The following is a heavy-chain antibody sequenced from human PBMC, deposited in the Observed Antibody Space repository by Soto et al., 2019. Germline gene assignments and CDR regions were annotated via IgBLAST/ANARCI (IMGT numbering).Heavy chain of an antibody. CDR3: ARDLGSRIAARPEISNYYYYYMDV. V-gene: IGHV1-46*03. Sequence: ASVKVSCKASGYTFTSYYMHWVRQAPGQGLEWMGIINPSGGSTSYAQKFQGRVTMTRDTSTSTVYMELSSLRSEDTAVYYCARDLGSRIAARPEISNYYYYYMDVWGKGTTVTVSS. D-gene: IGHD6-6*01. CDR1: GYTFTSYY. CDR2: INPSGGST. J-gene: IGHJ6*03.